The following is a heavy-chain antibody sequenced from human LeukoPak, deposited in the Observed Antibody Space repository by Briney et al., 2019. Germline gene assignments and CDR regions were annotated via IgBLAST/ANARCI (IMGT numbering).Heavy chain of an antibody. D-gene: IGHD3-22*01. Sequence: SLRLSCAASGFTFSSYAIHWVRQPPGKGLEWIGEIYHSGSTSYNPSLKSRVTISVDKSKNQFSLKLSSVTAADTAVYYCAGVNGGYYDSSGYYVGAFDIWGQGTMVTVSS. CDR3: AGVNGGYYDSSGYYVGAFDI. V-gene: IGHV4-4*02. CDR1: GFTFSSYA. CDR2: IYHSGST. J-gene: IGHJ3*02.